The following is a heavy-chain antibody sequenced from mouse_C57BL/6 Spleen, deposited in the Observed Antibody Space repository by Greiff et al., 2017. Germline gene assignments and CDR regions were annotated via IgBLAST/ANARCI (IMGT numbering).Heavy chain of an antibody. V-gene: IGHV1-64*01. CDR2: IHPNSGST. CDR1: GYTFTSYW. J-gene: IGHJ3*01. CDR3: ARDYYYGSSYVEFAY. D-gene: IGHD1-1*01. Sequence: VQLQQPGAELVKPGASVKLSCKASGYTFTSYWMHWVKQRPGQGLEWIGMIHPNSGSTNYNEKFKSKATLTVDKSSSTAYMQLISLTSEDSAVYYCARDYYYGSSYVEFAYWGQGTLVTVSA.